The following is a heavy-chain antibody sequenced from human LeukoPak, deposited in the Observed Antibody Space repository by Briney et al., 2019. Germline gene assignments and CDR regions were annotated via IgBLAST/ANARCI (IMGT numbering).Heavy chain of an antibody. CDR1: GGSISSYY. V-gene: IGHV4-59*08. CDR3: ASWFHYFDY. CDR2: ISNKGSP. D-gene: IGHD3-10*01. J-gene: IGHJ4*02. Sequence: SETLSLTCTDSGGSISSYYWSWIRQPPGKGLEWIGYISNKGSPDYNPSLKSRVTISVDTSKNQFSLKLSSVTAADTAVYYCASWFHYFDYWGQGTLVTVSS.